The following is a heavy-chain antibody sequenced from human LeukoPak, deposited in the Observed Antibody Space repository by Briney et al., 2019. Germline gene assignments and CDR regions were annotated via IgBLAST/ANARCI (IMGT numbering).Heavy chain of an antibody. V-gene: IGHV3-21*01. J-gene: IGHJ4*02. D-gene: IGHD6-19*01. Sequence: GGSLRLSCAASGFTFSSYSMNWVRQAPGKGLEWVSSISSSSSYIYYADSVKGRFTISRDNAKNSLYLQMNSLRAEDTAVYYCARKGYSSGWYYGYWGQGTLVTVSS. CDR1: GFTFSSYS. CDR3: ARKGYSSGWYYGY. CDR2: ISSSSSYI.